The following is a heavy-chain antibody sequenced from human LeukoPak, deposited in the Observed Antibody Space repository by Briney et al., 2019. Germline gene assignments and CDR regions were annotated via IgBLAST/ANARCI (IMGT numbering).Heavy chain of an antibody. Sequence: GGSLRLSCAASGFTFSSYAMSWVRQAPGKGLEWVSAISGGSTYYADSVKGRFTISRDNSKNTLYLQMNSLRAEDTAVYYCAKGADCSSTSCYGIFDYWGQGTLVTVSS. CDR2: ISGGST. CDR3: AKGADCSSTSCYGIFDY. CDR1: GFTFSSYA. D-gene: IGHD2-2*01. V-gene: IGHV3-23*01. J-gene: IGHJ4*02.